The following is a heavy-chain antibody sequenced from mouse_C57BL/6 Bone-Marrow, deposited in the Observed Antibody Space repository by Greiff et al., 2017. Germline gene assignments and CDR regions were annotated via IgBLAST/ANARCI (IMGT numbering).Heavy chain of an antibody. CDR2: IYYSGTI. V-gene: IGHV3-5*01. CDR1: GISITTGNYR. Sequence: EVKVVESGPGLVKPSQTVFLTCTVTGISITTGNYRWSWIRQFPGHKLEWIGYIYYSGTITSNPSLTSRTTITRDTTKNQSFLEMNSLTAEDTATDDWARHYSNSWYFDVWGTGTTVTVSS. CDR3: ARHYSNSWYFDV. J-gene: IGHJ1*03. D-gene: IGHD2-5*01.